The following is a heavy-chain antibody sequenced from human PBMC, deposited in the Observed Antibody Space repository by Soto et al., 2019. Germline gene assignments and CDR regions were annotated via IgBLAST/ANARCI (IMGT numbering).Heavy chain of an antibody. V-gene: IGHV1-46*01. CDR2: TNPNGGST. J-gene: IGHJ4*02. D-gene: IGHD4-17*01. CDR1: GYTFTSFY. CDR3: ARLATVTPPYYFDY. Sequence: GASVKVSCKASGYTFTSFYVHWVRQAPGQGLEWMGVTNPNGGSTAYAQKFQGRVTMTRDTSTSTVYMELSSLRSEDTAVFYCARLATVTPPYYFDYWGQGTLVTVSS.